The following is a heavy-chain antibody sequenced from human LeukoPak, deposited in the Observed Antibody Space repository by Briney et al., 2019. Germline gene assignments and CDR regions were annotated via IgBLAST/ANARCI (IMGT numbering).Heavy chain of an antibody. J-gene: IGHJ3*02. CDR2: ISSTGSYI. V-gene: IGHV3-21*01. CDR1: GFNISSYS. CDR3: ARDRITMIVENAFDI. D-gene: IGHD3-22*01. Sequence: PGGSLRLSCAASGFNISSYSMNWVRQAPGKGLEWVSSISSTGSYIYYADSVKGRFTIFRDNAKKSLFLQINSLRAEDTAVYFCARDRITMIVENAFDIWGQGTMVIVSS.